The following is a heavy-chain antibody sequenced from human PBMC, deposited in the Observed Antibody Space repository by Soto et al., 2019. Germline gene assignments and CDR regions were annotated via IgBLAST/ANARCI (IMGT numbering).Heavy chain of an antibody. CDR3: ARDSDYYSSGSFDY. Sequence: PSETLSLTCSVSGDSISSSGYYWSWIRQRPGKGMEWIGNIYYSGSPYNNPSLKSRVTISVNTSKNQFSLNLRSVTAADTAVYYCARDSDYYSSGSFDYWGQGTLVTVSS. CDR2: IYYSGSP. J-gene: IGHJ4*02. D-gene: IGHD3-10*01. CDR1: GDSISSSGYY. V-gene: IGHV4-31*03.